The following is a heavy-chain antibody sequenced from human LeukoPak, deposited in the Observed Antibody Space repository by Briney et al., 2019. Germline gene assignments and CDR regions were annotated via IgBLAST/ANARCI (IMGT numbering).Heavy chain of an antibody. V-gene: IGHV3-23*01. D-gene: IGHD3-3*01. CDR2: IGGSGGTT. J-gene: IGHJ5*01. CDR1: GFTLSNYD. Sequence: GGSLSLSCAVSGFTLSNYDMSWVRQAPGKGLQWVSLIGGSGGTTYYAVSEKGRFTIPRDNSKNTLYLQMNSLRAEDTAVYCCAKGGVKSGWYDSWGQGTLVSVSS. CDR3: AKGGVKSGWYDS.